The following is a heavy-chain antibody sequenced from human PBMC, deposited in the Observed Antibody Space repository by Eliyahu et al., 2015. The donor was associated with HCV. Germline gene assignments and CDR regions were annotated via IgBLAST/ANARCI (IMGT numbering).Heavy chain of an antibody. J-gene: IGHJ4*02. CDR3: ARDHSGSFTDY. CDR2: INGDGSTT. CDR1: XSTFSSSW. V-gene: IGHV3-74*01. Sequence: EVQLVESGGGLVQPGGSLRLSXAASXSTFSSSWMHWVRQGPGKGVVWVSRINGDGSTTTYADSVKGRFTISRDNAKNTLYLQMNSLRVEDTAVYYCARDHSGSFTDYWGQGTLVTVSS. D-gene: IGHD1-26*01.